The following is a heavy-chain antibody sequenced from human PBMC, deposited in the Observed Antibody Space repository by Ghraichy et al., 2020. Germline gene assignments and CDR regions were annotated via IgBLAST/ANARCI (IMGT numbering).Heavy chain of an antibody. CDR1: GFTFSSYA. CDR3: ARESGELLN. D-gene: IGHD1-26*01. V-gene: IGHV3-30-3*01. J-gene: IGHJ4*02. CDR2: ISYDGSNK. Sequence: GGSLRLSCAASGFTFSSYAMHWVRQAPGKGLEWVAVISYDGSNKYYADSVKGRFTISRDNSKNTLYLQMNSLRAEDTAVYYCARESGELLNWGQGTLVTVSS.